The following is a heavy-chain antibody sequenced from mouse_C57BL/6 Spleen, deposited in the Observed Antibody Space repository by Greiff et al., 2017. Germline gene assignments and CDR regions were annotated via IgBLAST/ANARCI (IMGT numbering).Heavy chain of an antibody. CDR1: GYTFTSYW. CDR2: IHPSDSDT. V-gene: IGHV1-74*01. Sequence: QVQLQQPGAELVKPGASVKVSCKASGYTFTSYWMHWVKQRPGQGLEWIGRIHPSDSDTNYNQKFKGKATLTVDKSSSTAYMQLNSLTSEDSAVYYCALTTAVAGNAMDYWGQGTSVTVSS. D-gene: IGHD1-1*01. CDR3: ALTTAVAGNAMDY. J-gene: IGHJ4*01.